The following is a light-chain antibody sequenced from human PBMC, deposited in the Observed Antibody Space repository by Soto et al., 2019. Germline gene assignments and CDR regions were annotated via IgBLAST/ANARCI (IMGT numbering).Light chain of an antibody. Sequence: EVVMTQSPATVSVSPGEGVTLSCRASQTISNDLAWYHQKPGQAPRLLIYGASTRATGVPDRFSGGGSGTECTLSISSPQSEDFAFYYCQQDNKWPPVTFGGGTKVEIK. CDR3: QQDNKWPPVT. CDR1: QTISND. J-gene: IGKJ4*01. V-gene: IGKV3-15*01. CDR2: GAS.